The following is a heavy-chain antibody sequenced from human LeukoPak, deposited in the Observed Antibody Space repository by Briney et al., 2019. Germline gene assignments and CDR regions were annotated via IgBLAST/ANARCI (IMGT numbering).Heavy chain of an antibody. CDR2: ISGSGGST. Sequence: PGGSLRLSCAASGFTFSSYAMSWVRQAPGKGLEWVSAISGSGGSTYYADSVKGRFTISRDNSKNTLYLQMNSLKTEDTAVYYCTTIWIEFDYWGQGTLVTVSS. CDR1: GFTFSSYA. D-gene: IGHD3-10*01. J-gene: IGHJ4*02. CDR3: TTIWIEFDY. V-gene: IGHV3-23*01.